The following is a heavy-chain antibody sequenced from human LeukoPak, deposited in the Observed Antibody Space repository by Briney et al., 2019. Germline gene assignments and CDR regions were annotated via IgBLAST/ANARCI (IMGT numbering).Heavy chain of an antibody. V-gene: IGHV4-34*01. CDR2: INRSGST. Sequence: SETLSLTCAVYGGSFSGYYWSWIRQPPGKGLEWIGEINRSGSTNYNPSLKSRVTISVDTSKNQFSLKLSSVTAADTAVYYCARGGVEMEMAYNWFDPWGQGTLVTVSS. J-gene: IGHJ5*02. D-gene: IGHD5-24*01. CDR3: ARGGVEMEMAYNWFDP. CDR1: GGSFSGYY.